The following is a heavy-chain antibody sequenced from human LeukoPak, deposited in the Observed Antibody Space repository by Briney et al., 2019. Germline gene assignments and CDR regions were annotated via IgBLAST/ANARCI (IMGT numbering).Heavy chain of an antibody. D-gene: IGHD4-11*01. J-gene: IGHJ5*02. CDR1: GYTFTGYY. Sequence: ASVKVSCKASGYTFTGYYKHWVRQAPGQGLEWMGWINPNSGGTNYAQKFQGRVTMTRDTSISTAYMELSRLRSDDTAVYYCASGRRVRGRLQVVSWFDPWGQGTLVTVSS. V-gene: IGHV1-2*02. CDR3: ASGRRVRGRLQVVSWFDP. CDR2: INPNSGGT.